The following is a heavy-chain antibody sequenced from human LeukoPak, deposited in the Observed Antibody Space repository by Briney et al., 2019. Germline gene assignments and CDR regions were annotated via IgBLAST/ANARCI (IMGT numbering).Heavy chain of an antibody. D-gene: IGHD6-19*01. V-gene: IGHV3-20*04. J-gene: IGHJ4*02. Sequence: GGSLRLSCAVSGFTFDDYGMSWVRHAPGKGLEWVSGINWNGGSTGYVDSVKGRFTISRDNAKNSLHLQMNSLRAEDTALYYCARDISSGWYFDYWGQGTLVTVSS. CDR3: ARDISSGWYFDY. CDR1: GFTFDDYG. CDR2: INWNGGST.